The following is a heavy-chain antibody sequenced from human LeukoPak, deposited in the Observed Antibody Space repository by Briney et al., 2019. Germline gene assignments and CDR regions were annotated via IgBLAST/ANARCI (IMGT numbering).Heavy chain of an antibody. Sequence: GRSLRFSCAASGFTFSNYVMHWVRQAPGKGLEYVSAISSNGGTTFYANSVKGRFTISRDNSKNTLYLQMGSLRVEDMAVYYCARIAVAGTGRLDYWGQGTLVTVSS. CDR1: GFTFSNYV. CDR3: ARIAVAGTGRLDY. D-gene: IGHD6-19*01. V-gene: IGHV3-64*01. J-gene: IGHJ4*02. CDR2: ISSNGGTT.